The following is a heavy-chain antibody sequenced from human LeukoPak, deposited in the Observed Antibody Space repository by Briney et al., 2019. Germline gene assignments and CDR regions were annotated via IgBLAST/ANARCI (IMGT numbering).Heavy chain of an antibody. CDR1: GFTFDDYA. CDR3: TKDKVFGGELDY. J-gene: IGHJ4*02. D-gene: IGHD3-10*01. CDR2: ISWNSGTI. Sequence: GGSLRLSCAASGFTFDDYAMHWVRQAPGKGLEWVSGISWNSGTIGYADSVKGRFTISRDNAKNSLYLQMNSLRAEDTALYYCTKDKVFGGELDYWGQGSLVTVSS. V-gene: IGHV3-9*01.